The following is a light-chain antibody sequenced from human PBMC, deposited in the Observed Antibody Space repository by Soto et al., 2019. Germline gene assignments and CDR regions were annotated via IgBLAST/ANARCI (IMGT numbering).Light chain of an antibody. J-gene: IGKJ3*01. Sequence: EIGLTQSPGTLSFSPGERATLTCRASQSVFSSYLAWFQQKPGQAPRLLIYGASSRATGIPDRFSGSGSGTDFTLTISRLEPEDFAVYYCQQYGNAPFTFGPGTKVDIK. CDR3: QQYGNAPFT. CDR2: GAS. CDR1: QSVFSSY. V-gene: IGKV3-20*01.